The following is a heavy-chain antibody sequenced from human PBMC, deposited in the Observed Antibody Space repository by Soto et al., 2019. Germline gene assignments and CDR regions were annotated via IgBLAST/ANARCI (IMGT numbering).Heavy chain of an antibody. CDR1: GLTFSSYW. J-gene: IGHJ4*02. V-gene: IGHV3-74*01. Sequence: GGSLRLSCAASGLTFSSYWMHWVRQAPGKGLVWVSRINSDGSRTSYADSAKGRFTISRDNAKNTVYLQMNSLRAEDTAVYYCARGDGDYYDGNGYLGRHWGQGTLVTVSS. D-gene: IGHD3-22*01. CDR2: INSDGSRT. CDR3: ARGDGDYYDGNGYLGRH.